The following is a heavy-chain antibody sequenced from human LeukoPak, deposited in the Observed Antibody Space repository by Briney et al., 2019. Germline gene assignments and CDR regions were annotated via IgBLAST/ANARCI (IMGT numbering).Heavy chain of an antibody. CDR1: GFTFSSYG. CDR3: AKAPVTTCSGAYCYPFDY. V-gene: IGHV3-23*01. CDR2: IRGTGTST. Sequence: GGSLRLSCAGSGFTFSSYGMSWVRQAPGKGLEWVSAIRGTGTSTYYADSVKGRFTISRDNSKNTLYLQMNSLRAEDTAVYYCAKAPVTTCSGAYCYPFDYWSQGTLVTVSS. J-gene: IGHJ4*02. D-gene: IGHD2-15*01.